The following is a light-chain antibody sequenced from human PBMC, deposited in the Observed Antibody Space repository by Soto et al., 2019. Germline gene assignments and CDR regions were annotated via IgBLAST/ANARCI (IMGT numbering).Light chain of an antibody. CDR1: QSISSY. CDR2: GVS. Sequence: EIVLTQSPGTLPLSPGERATLSCRASQSISSYVAWYQQKPGQAPRLLMYGVSSRASGIPDRFSGSGSGTDFTLTISRLEPEDFAVYYCQQYGFPPRTFGQGTKVDIK. V-gene: IGKV3-20*01. J-gene: IGKJ1*01. CDR3: QQYGFPPRT.